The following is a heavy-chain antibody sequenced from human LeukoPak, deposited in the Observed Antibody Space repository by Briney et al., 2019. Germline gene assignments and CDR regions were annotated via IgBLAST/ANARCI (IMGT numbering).Heavy chain of an antibody. D-gene: IGHD4-17*01. CDR3: ATWGDYGAD. Sequence: GGSLRLSCAASGFTFSSYGIHWVRQAPGKGLEWVAVISYDGSNKYYADSVKGRFTISRDNSKNTLYLQMNSLRAEDTAVYYCATWGDYGADWGQGTLVTVSS. CDR2: ISYDGSNK. V-gene: IGHV3-30*03. J-gene: IGHJ4*02. CDR1: GFTFSSYG.